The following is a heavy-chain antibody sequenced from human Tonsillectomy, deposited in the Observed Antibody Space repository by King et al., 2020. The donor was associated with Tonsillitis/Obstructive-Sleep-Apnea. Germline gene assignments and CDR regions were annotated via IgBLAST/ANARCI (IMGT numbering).Heavy chain of an antibody. CDR1: GYSFTNYW. D-gene: IGHD2-2*01. CDR3: ARGGVNCSRTSCSWGHAAFDI. J-gene: IGHJ3*02. Sequence: VQLVESGAEVKKPGESLKISCKGSGYSFTNYWIGWVRLMPGKGLEWMGIIYPDDSDTRDSPSFQGQVTISANKSISTAYLLWSSLKTSDTARYYCARGGVNCSRTSCSWGHAAFDIWGQGTMVTVSA. CDR2: IYPDDSDT. V-gene: IGHV5-51*01.